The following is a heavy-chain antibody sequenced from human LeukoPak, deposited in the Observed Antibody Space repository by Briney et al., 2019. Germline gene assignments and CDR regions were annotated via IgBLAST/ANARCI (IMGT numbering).Heavy chain of an antibody. CDR3: ARAGGGYSYGLGY. CDR2: IYYSGST. J-gene: IGHJ4*02. Sequence: SETLSLTCTVSGGSISSYYWSWIRQPPGKGLEWIGYIYYSGSTNYNPSLKSRVTISVDTSKNQFSLKLSSVTAADTAVYYCARAGGGYSYGLGYWGQGTLVTVSS. CDR1: GGSISSYY. V-gene: IGHV4-59*01. D-gene: IGHD5-18*01.